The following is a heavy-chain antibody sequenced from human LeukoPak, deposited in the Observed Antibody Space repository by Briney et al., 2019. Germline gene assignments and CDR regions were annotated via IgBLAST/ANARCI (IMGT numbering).Heavy chain of an antibody. CDR3: AREAEVAIAGVFDP. Sequence: GGSLRLSCAASGFTFSNYWTSWVRQAPGKGLEWVANINKDGSDKNYVDSVKGRFTISRDNAKKSLYLQMNSLRADDTAVYYCAREAEVAIAGVFDPWGQGTLVTVSS. V-gene: IGHV3-7*04. J-gene: IGHJ5*02. D-gene: IGHD2-15*01. CDR2: INKDGSDK. CDR1: GFTFSNYW.